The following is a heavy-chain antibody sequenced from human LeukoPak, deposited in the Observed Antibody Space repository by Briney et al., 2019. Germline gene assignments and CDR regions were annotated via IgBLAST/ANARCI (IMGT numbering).Heavy chain of an antibody. CDR2: ISSSGSTI. Sequence: VGAPRLSSAASGVTFCVYYSSSGSDAPGGRLGWGPYISSSGSTIYYAGSVRGRFTISRDNAKNSLYLQMNSLRAEDTAVYYCAREIIGCELLDYWGEGPLVTVSS. J-gene: IGHJ4*02. V-gene: IGHV3-11*01. D-gene: IGHD1-26*01. CDR1: GVTFCVYY. CDR3: AREIIGCELLDY.